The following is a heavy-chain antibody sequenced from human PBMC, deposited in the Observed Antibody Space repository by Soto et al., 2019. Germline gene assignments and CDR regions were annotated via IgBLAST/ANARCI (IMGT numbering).Heavy chain of an antibody. CDR1: GYTFTSYG. J-gene: IGHJ6*02. V-gene: IGHV1-18*04. CDR3: ARAPIRGSSWEYYYYYGMDV. CDR2: ISAYNGNT. Sequence: QVPLVQSGAEVKKPGASVKVSCKASGYTFTSYGISWVRQAPGQGLEWMGWISAYNGNTNYAQKLQGRVTMTTDTSTSTAYMELRSLRSDDTAVYYCARAPIRGSSWEYYYYYGMDVWGQGTTVTVSS. D-gene: IGHD6-13*01.